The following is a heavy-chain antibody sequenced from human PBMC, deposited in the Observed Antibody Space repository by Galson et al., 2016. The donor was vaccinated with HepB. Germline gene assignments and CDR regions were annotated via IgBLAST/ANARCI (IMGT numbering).Heavy chain of an antibody. V-gene: IGHV1-3*01. D-gene: IGHD6-13*01. CDR3: ARPQAITATGFGY. CDR2: IDAGNVNT. CDR1: GYTFSNFA. Sequence: SVKVSCKASGYTFSNFAIHWVRQAPGQRLEWMGWIDAGNVNTKYSPTFHGRVTITRDTSASTAYMELTSLRAEDTAVYYCARPQAITATGFGYWGQGTLVTGSS. J-gene: IGHJ4*02.